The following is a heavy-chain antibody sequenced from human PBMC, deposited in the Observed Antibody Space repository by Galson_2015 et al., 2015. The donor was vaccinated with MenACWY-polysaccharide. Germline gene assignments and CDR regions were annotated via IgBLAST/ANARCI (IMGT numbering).Heavy chain of an antibody. D-gene: IGHD6-19*01. V-gene: IGHV1-8*01. CDR2: MNPNSANT. CDR3: ARGRRDTAVAATAAVLPDY. J-gene: IGHJ4*02. Sequence: SVKVSCKASGYTFTSYDINWVRQATGQGLEWMGWMNPNSANTGYAPKFQGRVTMTRNTSISTAYMELSSLTSEDTAVYYCARGRRDTAVAATAAVLPDYWGQGILVTVSS. CDR1: GYTFTSYD.